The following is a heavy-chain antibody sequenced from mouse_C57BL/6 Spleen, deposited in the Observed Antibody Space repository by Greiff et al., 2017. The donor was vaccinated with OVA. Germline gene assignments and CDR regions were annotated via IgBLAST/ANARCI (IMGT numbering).Heavy chain of an antibody. CDR3: ARHGVTDYYSSSYGF. Sequence: EVKLQESGGDLVKPGGSLKLSCAASGFTFSSYGMSWVRQTPDKRLEWVATISRGGSFTYSPDSLQGRFTIPRDNAKHTLYLQMSRLKSEDTAMYSCARHGVTDYYSSSYGFWGKGTTLTVSS. J-gene: IGHJ2*01. D-gene: IGHD1-1*01. CDR1: GFTFSSYG. CDR2: ISRGGSFT. V-gene: IGHV5-6*01.